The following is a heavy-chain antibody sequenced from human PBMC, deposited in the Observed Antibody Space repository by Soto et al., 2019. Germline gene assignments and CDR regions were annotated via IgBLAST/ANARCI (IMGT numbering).Heavy chain of an antibody. V-gene: IGHV3-7*01. CDR2: IKEDGSEK. Sequence: LRLSCVAAGFTFSTYSMNWVRQAPGKGLEWVANIKEDGSEKFFEDSVKGRFTISRDNAKSSLYLQMHSLRAEDTAVYYCARDLGRTAAGYYYYYAMDVWGQGTTVTVSS. CDR3: ARDLGRTAAGYYYYYAMDV. CDR1: GFTFSTYS. D-gene: IGHD2-2*01. J-gene: IGHJ6*02.